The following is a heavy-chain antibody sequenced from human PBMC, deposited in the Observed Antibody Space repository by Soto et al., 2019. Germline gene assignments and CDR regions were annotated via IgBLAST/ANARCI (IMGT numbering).Heavy chain of an antibody. Sequence: EGQLLESGGGLVQPGGSLRLSCAASGFTFSSYDMSWVRQAPGKGLEWVSAISGSGGSTYYADSVKGRFTIFRDNSSSTLYVQMNSLRADNTAIYYCAKEDDAWSNGHFDIWGHGTMVTVSS. J-gene: IGHJ3*02. CDR3: AKEDDAWSNGHFDI. CDR1: GFTFSSYD. D-gene: IGHD2-8*01. V-gene: IGHV3-23*01. CDR2: ISGSGGST.